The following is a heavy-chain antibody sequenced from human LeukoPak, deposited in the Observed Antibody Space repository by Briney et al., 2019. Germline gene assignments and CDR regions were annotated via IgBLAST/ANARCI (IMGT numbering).Heavy chain of an antibody. V-gene: IGHV1-3*01. D-gene: IGHD3-10*01. CDR1: GYTFTSYA. CDR3: ARSFDDMVRGVHAFDY. J-gene: IGHJ4*02. CDR2: INAGNGNT. Sequence: ASVKVSCKASGYTFTSYAMHWVRQAPGQRLEWMGWINAGNGNTKYSQKFQGRVTITRDTSASTAYMELSSLRSEDTAVYYCARSFDDMVRGVHAFDYWGQGTLVTVSS.